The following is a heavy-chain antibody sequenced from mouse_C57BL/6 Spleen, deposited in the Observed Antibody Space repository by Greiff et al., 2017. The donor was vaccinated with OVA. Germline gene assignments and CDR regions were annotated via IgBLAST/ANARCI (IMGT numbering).Heavy chain of an antibody. J-gene: IGHJ2*01. Sequence: EVQLQESGPELVKPGASVKMSCKASGYTFTDYNMHWVKQSHGKSLEWIGYINPNNGGTSYNQKFKGKATLTVNKSSSTAYMELRSLTSEDSAVYYCARGQLVTTVVGTDYFDYWGQGTTLTVSS. D-gene: IGHD1-1*01. CDR1: GYTFTDYN. V-gene: IGHV1-22*01. CDR2: INPNNGGT. CDR3: ARGQLVTTVVGTDYFDY.